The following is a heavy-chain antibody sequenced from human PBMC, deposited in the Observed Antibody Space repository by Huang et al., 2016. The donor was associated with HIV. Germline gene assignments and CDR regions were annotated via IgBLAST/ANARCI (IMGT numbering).Heavy chain of an antibody. V-gene: IGHV3-23*01. CDR3: SIIPYYESGF. Sequence: EVQLLQSGGGLLQPGKSLRLSCAASGLTFDAYAIQWFRQAPGKGLEWISTIRPSGLNTYFSDPVRGRSTASRNNSESIVFLEMDNLRAEDTAIYYCSIIPYYESGFWGRGTLVAVS. D-gene: IGHD3-16*01. CDR2: IRPSGLNT. J-gene: IGHJ4*02. CDR1: GLTFDAYA.